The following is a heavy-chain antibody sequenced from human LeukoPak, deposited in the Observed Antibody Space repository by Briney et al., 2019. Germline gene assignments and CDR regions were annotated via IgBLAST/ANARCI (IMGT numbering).Heavy chain of an antibody. CDR1: GYTFTSYG. CDR2: ISAYNGNT. CDR3: ARDGALRYCSSTSCYRGPIDY. V-gene: IGHV1-18*01. D-gene: IGHD2-2*02. J-gene: IGHJ4*02. Sequence: ASVKVSCKASGYTFTSYGISWVRQAPGQGLEWMGWISAYNGNTNYAQKLQGRVTMTTDTSTSTAYMELRSLRSDDTAVYYCARDGALRYCSSTSCYRGPIDYWGQGTLSPSPQ.